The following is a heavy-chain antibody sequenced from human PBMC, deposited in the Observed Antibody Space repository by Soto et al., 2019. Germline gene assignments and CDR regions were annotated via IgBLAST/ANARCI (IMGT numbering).Heavy chain of an antibody. Sequence: VASVKVSCKXSGGTFSSYAISWVRQAPGQGLEWMGGIIPIFGTANYAQKFQGRVTITADKSTSTAYMELSSLRSEDTAVYYCASGRSYYYYYYGMDVWGQGTTVTVS. CDR3: ASGRSYYYYYYGMDV. CDR1: GGTFSSYA. CDR2: IIPIFGTA. V-gene: IGHV1-69*06. J-gene: IGHJ6*02.